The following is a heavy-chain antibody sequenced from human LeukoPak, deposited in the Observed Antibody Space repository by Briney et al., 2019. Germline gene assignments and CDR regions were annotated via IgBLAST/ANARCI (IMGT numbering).Heavy chain of an antibody. CDR1: GYSFASYW. D-gene: IGHD3-22*01. J-gene: IGHJ4*02. CDR3: ARQSTSYDSSGYYYNY. V-gene: IGHV5-51*01. Sequence: RGESLKISCKGSGYSFASYWIGWLRQMPGKGLEWMGIIYPGDSDTRYSPSLQGQVSISADKSISTAYLQWSSLKASDTAMYYCARQSTSYDSSGYYYNYWGQGTRVTVSS. CDR2: IYPGDSDT.